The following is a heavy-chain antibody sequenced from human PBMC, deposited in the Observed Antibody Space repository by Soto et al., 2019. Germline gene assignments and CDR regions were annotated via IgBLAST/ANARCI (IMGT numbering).Heavy chain of an antibody. V-gene: IGHV1-24*01. CDR1: GYTLTELS. D-gene: IGHD3-22*01. J-gene: IGHJ4*02. CDR3: ATRKDYYDSSGYSW. Sequence: ASVKVSCKVSGYTLTELSMHCVLQSPGKGLEWMGGFDPEDGETIYAQKFQGRVTMTEDTSTDTAYMELSSLRSEDTAVYYCATRKDYYDSSGYSWWGQGTLVTVSS. CDR2: FDPEDGET.